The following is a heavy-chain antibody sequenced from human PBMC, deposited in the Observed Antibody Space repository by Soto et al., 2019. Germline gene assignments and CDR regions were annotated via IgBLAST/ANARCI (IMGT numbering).Heavy chain of an antibody. D-gene: IGHD2-2*01. CDR3: ARDEYPMLSSVYWLDS. V-gene: IGHV4-30-4*01. Sequence: PSETLSLTCTVPGGSISDDSYWSWIRQTPGKGLEWIGYIYHTGNTYYNPSLRSRVSISVDKSKSQFSLKLISVTAADTAVYFCARDEYPMLSSVYWLDSWGQGTLVTVYS. CDR1: GGSISDDSY. CDR2: IYHTGNT. J-gene: IGHJ5*01.